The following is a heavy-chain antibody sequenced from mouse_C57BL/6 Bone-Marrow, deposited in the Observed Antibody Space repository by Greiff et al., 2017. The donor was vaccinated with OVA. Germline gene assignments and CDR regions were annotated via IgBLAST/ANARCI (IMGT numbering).Heavy chain of an antibody. Sequence: QVQLQQPGAELVKPGASVKMSCKASGYTFTSYWITWVKQRPGQGLEWIGDIYPGSGSTNYNEKFKSKGTLTVDTSSSTAYMQLSSLTSEDAAVYYCARGDYYSNYVGWYFDVWGTGTTVTVSS. CDR3: ARGDYYSNYVGWYFDV. CDR1: GYTFTSYW. D-gene: IGHD2-5*01. J-gene: IGHJ1*03. CDR2: IYPGSGST. V-gene: IGHV1-55*01.